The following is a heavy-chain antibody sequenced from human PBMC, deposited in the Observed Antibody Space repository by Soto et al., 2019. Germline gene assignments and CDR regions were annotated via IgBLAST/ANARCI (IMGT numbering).Heavy chain of an antibody. V-gene: IGHV4-34*01. D-gene: IGHD5-12*01. CDR1: GGSFSGYY. Sequence: SETLSLTCAVYGGSFSGYYWSWIRQPPGKGLEWIGEINHSGSTNYNPSLKSRVTISVDTSKNQFSLKLSSVTAADTAVYYCARERWLRVRYFDYWGQGTLVTVSS. CDR2: INHSGST. CDR3: ARERWLRVRYFDY. J-gene: IGHJ4*02.